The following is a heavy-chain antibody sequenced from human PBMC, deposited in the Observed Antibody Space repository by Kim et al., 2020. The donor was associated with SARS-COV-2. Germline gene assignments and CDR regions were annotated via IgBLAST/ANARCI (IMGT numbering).Heavy chain of an antibody. D-gene: IGHD3-10*01. CDR3: ARLVRGVSPDY. CDR1: GGSISSGGYY. Sequence: SETLSLTCTVSGGSISSGGYYWSWIRQHPGKGLEWIGYIYYSGSTYYNPSLKSRVTISVDTSKNQFSLKLSSVTAADTAVYYCARLVRGVSPDYWGQGTLVTVSS. CDR2: IYYSGST. V-gene: IGHV4-31*03. J-gene: IGHJ4*02.